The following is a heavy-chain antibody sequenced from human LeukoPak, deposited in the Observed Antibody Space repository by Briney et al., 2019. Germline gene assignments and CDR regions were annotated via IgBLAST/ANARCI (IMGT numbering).Heavy chain of an antibody. Sequence: SETLSLTCAVYGGSFSGYYWSWIRQPPGKGLEWIGEINHSGSTNYNPFLKSRVTISVDTSKNQFSLKLSSVTAADTAVYYCARGRIGRYSSSSSWFDPWGQGTLVTVSS. CDR2: INHSGST. D-gene: IGHD6-6*01. J-gene: IGHJ5*02. CDR3: ARGRIGRYSSSSSWFDP. CDR1: GGSFSGYY. V-gene: IGHV4-34*01.